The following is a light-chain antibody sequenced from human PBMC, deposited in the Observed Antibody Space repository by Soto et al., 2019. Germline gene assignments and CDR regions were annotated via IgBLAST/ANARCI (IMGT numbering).Light chain of an antibody. J-gene: IGKJ5*01. CDR1: QGIASY. V-gene: IGKV1-9*01. CDR3: QQLNDYPIT. CDR2: GAS. Sequence: QLTQSPSSLSASVGDRVTITCRASQGIASYLAWYQQKPGKAPKLLIYGASTLQSGVPSRFSGSGSGTEFTLTISNLQPEDFATYYCQQLNDYPITFGQGTRLEIK.